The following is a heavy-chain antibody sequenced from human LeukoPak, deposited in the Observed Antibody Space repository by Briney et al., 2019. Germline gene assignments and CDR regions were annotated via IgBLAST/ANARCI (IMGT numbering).Heavy chain of an antibody. D-gene: IGHD2-8*01. V-gene: IGHV3-21*01. CDR1: GFTFSSYS. CDR2: ISSSSSYI. CDR3: ARKFRDCTNGVCPIDY. Sequence: PGGSLRLSCAASGFTFSSYSMNWVRQAPGKGLEWVSSISSSSSYIYYADSVKGRFTISRDNAKNSLYLQMNSLRAEDTAVYYCARKFRDCTNGVCPIDYWGQGTLVTVSS. J-gene: IGHJ4*02.